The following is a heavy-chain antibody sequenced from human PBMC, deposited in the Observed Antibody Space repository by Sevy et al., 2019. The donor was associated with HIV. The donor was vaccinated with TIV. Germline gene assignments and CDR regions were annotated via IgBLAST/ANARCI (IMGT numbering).Heavy chain of an antibody. CDR1: GFTFSNYV. J-gene: IGHJ5*02. CDR2: ISGSGGST. CDR3: AKLRQVGAMVNNWFDP. V-gene: IGHV3-23*01. Sequence: GGSLRLSCGASGFTFSNYVMSWVRQAPGKGLERVSGISGSGGSTYYAESVEGRFTISRDNSKNTLYLQMNSLRAEDTAVYYCAKLRQVGAMVNNWFDPWGQGTLVTVSS. D-gene: IGHD1-26*01.